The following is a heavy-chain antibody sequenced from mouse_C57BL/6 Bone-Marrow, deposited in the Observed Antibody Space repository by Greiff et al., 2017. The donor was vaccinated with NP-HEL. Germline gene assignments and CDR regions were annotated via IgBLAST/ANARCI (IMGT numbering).Heavy chain of an antibody. CDR3: ARWDYYYGRGDY. D-gene: IGHD1-1*01. J-gene: IGHJ2*01. CDR2: INPSTGGT. CDR1: GYSFTGYY. Sequence: EVKLQESGPELVKPGASVKISCKASGYSFTGYYMNWVKQSPEKSLEWIGEINPSTGGTTYNQKFKAKATLTVDKSSSTAYMQLKSLTSEDSAVYYCARWDYYYGRGDYWGQGTTLTVSS. V-gene: IGHV1-42*01.